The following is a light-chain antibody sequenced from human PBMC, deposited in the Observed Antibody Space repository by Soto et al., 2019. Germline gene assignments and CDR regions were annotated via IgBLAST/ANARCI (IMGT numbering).Light chain of an antibody. J-gene: IGKJ2*01. CDR3: QQYGSSQYT. V-gene: IGKV3-20*01. Sequence: EIVLTQSPGTLSLSPGARATLSCRASQIVNNNYLAWYQQKPGQAPRLLIYGASSRATGIPDRFSGSGSGTDFTLTISRLEPEDFAVYYCQQYGSSQYTFGQGTKLEIK. CDR1: QIVNNNY. CDR2: GAS.